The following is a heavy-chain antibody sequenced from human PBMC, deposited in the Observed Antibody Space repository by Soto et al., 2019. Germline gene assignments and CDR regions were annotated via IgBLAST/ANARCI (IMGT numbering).Heavy chain of an antibody. CDR2: ISGSGGST. CDR1: GFTFSSYA. V-gene: IGHV3-23*01. Sequence: GGSLRLSCTASGFTFSSYAMSWVRQAPEKGLEWVSGISGSGGSTYYADSVKGRFTISRDNSKNTLYLQMNSLRAEDTAVYYCAKGGGSGSYYLGYMDVWGKGTTVTVSS. J-gene: IGHJ6*03. D-gene: IGHD3-10*01. CDR3: AKGGGSGSYYLGYMDV.